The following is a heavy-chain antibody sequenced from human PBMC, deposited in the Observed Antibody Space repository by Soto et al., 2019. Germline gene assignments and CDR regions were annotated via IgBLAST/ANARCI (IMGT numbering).Heavy chain of an antibody. CDR1: GGTPSNSA. J-gene: IGHJ6*02. CDR2: IIPVFGVV. D-gene: IGHD3-22*01. Sequence: QVHLLLQSGAEVKKPGSSVKVSCKASGGTPSNSAISWVRQAPGQGLEWMGGIIPVFGVVKYAHNFQGRVTITADESTNTAYMELSSLRPEDTAVYYCAGGRIVVVGSRAYYGMDVWGQGTTVTVSS. CDR3: AGGRIVVVGSRAYYGMDV. V-gene: IGHV1-69*01.